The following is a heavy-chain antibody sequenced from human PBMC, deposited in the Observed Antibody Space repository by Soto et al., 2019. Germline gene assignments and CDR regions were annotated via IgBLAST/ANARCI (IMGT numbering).Heavy chain of an antibody. Sequence: GASVKVSCKASGYTFTSYAMHWVRQAPGQRLEWMGWINAGNGNTKYSQKFQGRVTITRDTSASTAYMELSSLRSEDTAVYYCARAVVCTMARAVIIHPVYWRHATLVTVSP. J-gene: IGHJ4*01. V-gene: IGHV1-3*01. CDR1: GYTFTSYA. CDR2: INAGNGNT. CDR3: ARAVVCTMARAVIIHPVY. D-gene: IGHD3-10*01.